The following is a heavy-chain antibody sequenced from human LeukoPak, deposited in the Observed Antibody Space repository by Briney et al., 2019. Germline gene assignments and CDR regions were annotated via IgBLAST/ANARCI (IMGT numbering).Heavy chain of an antibody. CDR2: FYYSGST. J-gene: IGHJ4*02. D-gene: IGHD4-23*01. Sequence: SETLSLTCTVSGGSFIVSSYYWSCIRQPPGKVLMWIGSFYYSGSTYYNPSLKIRVTISVYTSKYQFSLKLSSVNVADTAIYYCARFDGGNHLSPFDYWGQGTLVTVSS. CDR3: ARFDGGNHLSPFDY. CDR1: GGSFIVSSYY. V-gene: IGHV4-39*01.